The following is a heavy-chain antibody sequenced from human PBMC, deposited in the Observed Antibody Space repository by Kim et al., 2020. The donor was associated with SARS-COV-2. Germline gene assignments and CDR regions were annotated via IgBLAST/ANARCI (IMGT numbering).Heavy chain of an antibody. CDR2: INPNSGGT. J-gene: IGHJ5*02. D-gene: IGHD3-10*01. Sequence: ASVKVSCKASGYTFTGYYMHWVRQAPGQGLEWMGRINPNSGGTNYAQKFQGRVTMTRDTSISTAYMELSRLRSDDTAVYYCARERDYYGSGTPLGWFDPWGQGTLVTVSS. V-gene: IGHV1-2*06. CDR3: ARERDYYGSGTPLGWFDP. CDR1: GYTFTGYY.